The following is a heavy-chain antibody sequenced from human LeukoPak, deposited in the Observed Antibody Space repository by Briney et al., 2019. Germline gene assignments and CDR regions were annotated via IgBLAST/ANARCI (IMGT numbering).Heavy chain of an antibody. Sequence: PGGSLRLSCAASGFTFSSYWLSWVRQAPRKGLEWVANIKEDGSEKYYVDSLKGRFTISRDNANNLLYLQMNSLRAEDTAVYYCARDVDYANPRHDYWGQGTLVTVSS. CDR2: IKEDGSEK. J-gene: IGHJ4*02. CDR3: ARDVDYANPRHDY. V-gene: IGHV3-7*01. CDR1: GFTFSSYW. D-gene: IGHD4/OR15-4a*01.